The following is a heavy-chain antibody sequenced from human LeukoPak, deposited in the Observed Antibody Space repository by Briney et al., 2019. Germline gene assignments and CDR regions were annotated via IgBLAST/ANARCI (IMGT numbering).Heavy chain of an antibody. J-gene: IGHJ4*02. CDR2: ISYDGSNK. CDR1: GFTFSSYA. Sequence: PGRSLRLSCPASGFTFSSYAMHWVRQAPGKGLEWVAVISYDGSNKYYADSVKGRFTISRDNSKNTLYLQMNSLRAEDTAVYYCARGGYDFWSTFGYWGQGTLVTVSS. CDR3: ARGGYDFWSTFGY. D-gene: IGHD3-3*01. V-gene: IGHV3-30-3*01.